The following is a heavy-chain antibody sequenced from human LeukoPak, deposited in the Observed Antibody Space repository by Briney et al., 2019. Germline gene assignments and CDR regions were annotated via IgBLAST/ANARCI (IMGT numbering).Heavy chain of an antibody. Sequence: GGSLRLSCAASGFTFSNYAMSWVRQAPGKGLEWVANIKQDGSEKYYVDSVKGRSTISRDNAKNSLYLQMNSLRAEDTAVYYCARVELSTSDYWGQGTLVTVSS. CDR3: ARVELSTSDY. CDR2: IKQDGSEK. D-gene: IGHD3-16*02. CDR1: GFTFSNYA. J-gene: IGHJ4*02. V-gene: IGHV3-7*01.